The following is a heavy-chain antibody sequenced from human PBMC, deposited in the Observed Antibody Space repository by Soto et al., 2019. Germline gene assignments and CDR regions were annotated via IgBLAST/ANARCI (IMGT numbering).Heavy chain of an antibody. Sequence: PSETLSLTCTVSGGSISSYYWSWIRQPPGKGLEWIGYIYYSGSTNYNPSLKSRVTISVDTSKNQFSLKLGSVTAADTAVYYCARGVLRFLEWSPRYYGMDVWGQGTTVTVSS. CDR1: GGSISSYY. CDR2: IYYSGST. CDR3: ARGVLRFLEWSPRYYGMDV. J-gene: IGHJ6*02. D-gene: IGHD3-3*01. V-gene: IGHV4-59*01.